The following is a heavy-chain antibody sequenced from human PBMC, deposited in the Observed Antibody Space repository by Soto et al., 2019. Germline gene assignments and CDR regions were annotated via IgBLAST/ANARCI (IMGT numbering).Heavy chain of an antibody. V-gene: IGHV6-1*01. Sequence: SQTLSLTCAISGDSVSSNSAAWNWIRQSPSRGLEWLGRTYYRSKWYNDYPISVKGRITINPDTSKNQFSLQLNSVTPEDTAVYYCARVNWNLGYYGMDVWGQGTTVTVSS. CDR3: ARVNWNLGYYGMDV. J-gene: IGHJ6*02. CDR1: GDSVSSNSAA. D-gene: IGHD1-7*01. CDR2: TYYRSKWYN.